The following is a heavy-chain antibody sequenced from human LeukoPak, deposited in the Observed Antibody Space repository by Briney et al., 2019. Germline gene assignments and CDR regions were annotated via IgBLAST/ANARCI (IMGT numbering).Heavy chain of an antibody. CDR1: GGSISSYY. CDR3: ARGRYNDYGFDY. Sequence: SETLSLTCTVSGGSISSYYWSWIRQPPGKELEWIGYLYYSGSTNYNPSFKSRVTMSVDASKNQFSLKLNSMTAADTAVYFCARGRYNDYGFDYWGQGTLVTVSS. V-gene: IGHV4-59*01. D-gene: IGHD4-17*01. J-gene: IGHJ4*02. CDR2: LYYSGST.